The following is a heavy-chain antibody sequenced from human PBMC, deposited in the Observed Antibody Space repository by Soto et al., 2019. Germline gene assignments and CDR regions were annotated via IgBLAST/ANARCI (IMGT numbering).Heavy chain of an antibody. Sequence: ASVKVSCKVSGYTLTELSMHWVRQAPGKGLEWMGGFDPEYVESIYAQKFQGRVTMTEDTSTDTAYMELSSLRSEDTAVYYCATENWRFIYDILTGYYNNYYYYGMDVWGQGTTVTVSS. V-gene: IGHV1-24*01. CDR3: ATENWRFIYDILTGYYNNYYYYGMDV. CDR2: FDPEYVES. CDR1: GYTLTELS. D-gene: IGHD3-9*01. J-gene: IGHJ6*02.